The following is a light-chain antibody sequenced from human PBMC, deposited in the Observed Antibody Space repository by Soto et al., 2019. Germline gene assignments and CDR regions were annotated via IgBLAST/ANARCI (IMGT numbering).Light chain of an antibody. CDR3: AGWDDSLNGYV. CDR1: SSNIGSKT. V-gene: IGLV1-44*01. J-gene: IGLJ1*01. CDR2: SNN. Sequence: QSVLTQPPSASGTPGQRVTISCSGSSSNIGSKTVNWYQQLPGTAPKLLIYSNNQRPSGVPDRFSGSKSGTSASLAISGLQSEDEADYYCAGWDDSLNGYVFGTGTKVTVL.